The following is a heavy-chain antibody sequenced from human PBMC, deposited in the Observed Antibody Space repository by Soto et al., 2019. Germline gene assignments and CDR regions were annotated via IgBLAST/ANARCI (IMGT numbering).Heavy chain of an antibody. Sequence: LRLSCAASGFTFSNYAMHWVRQAPGKGLEWVALISYDGSNKYYADSMKGRFTISRDNSKNTLHLQMNSLRAEDTAVYYCARGLWFGELLHLLAVWGQGTTVTVSS. V-gene: IGHV3-30-3*01. CDR1: GFTFSNYA. CDR3: ARGLWFGELLHLLAV. J-gene: IGHJ6*02. D-gene: IGHD3-10*01. CDR2: ISYDGSNK.